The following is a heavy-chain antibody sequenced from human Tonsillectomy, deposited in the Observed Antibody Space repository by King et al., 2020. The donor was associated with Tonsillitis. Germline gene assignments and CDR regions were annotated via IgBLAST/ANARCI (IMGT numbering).Heavy chain of an antibody. CDR2: IIPIFDTT. CDR1: GGTFSSYA. V-gene: IGHV1-69*01. D-gene: IGHD1-26*01. Sequence: VQLVESGTEVKKPGSSVKVSCKASGGTFSSYAITWVRQAPGHGLEWMGGIIPIFDTTNYAQNLQGRVTITADESTGTVYLQLSSLRSEDTAVYYCARAHGSLEYYYYYGMDVWGQGTTVTVSS. J-gene: IGHJ6*02. CDR3: ARAHGSLEYYYYYGMDV.